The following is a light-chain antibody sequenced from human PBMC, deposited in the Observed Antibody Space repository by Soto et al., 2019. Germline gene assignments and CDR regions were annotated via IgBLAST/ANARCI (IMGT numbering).Light chain of an antibody. CDR2: GTS. J-gene: IGKJ5*01. CDR1: QSVRNF. V-gene: IGKV1D-16*01. CDR3: QQYDSYPIT. Sequence: DIQMTQSPASLSASVGDSVTITCRASQSVRNFLAWYQQKPEKAPKSLIYGTSNLDSGVPSRFSGSGSGTDYTLTISSLQPEDFATYYCQQYDSYPITFGQGTRLEIK.